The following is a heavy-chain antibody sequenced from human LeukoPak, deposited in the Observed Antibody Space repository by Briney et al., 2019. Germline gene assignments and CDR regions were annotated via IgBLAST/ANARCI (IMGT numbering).Heavy chain of an antibody. D-gene: IGHD1-26*01. Sequence: GGSLRLSCAASGFGVSVNYMSWVRQAPGKGLEWVSVLYASGITKYADSAKGRFTISRDTSDNTLNLQMNDLGAEDSAVYYCAAKGNGYTGIYVFAHWGQGTLVTVSA. J-gene: IGHJ4*02. CDR2: LYASGIT. V-gene: IGHV3-66*01. CDR1: GFGVSVNY. CDR3: AAKGNGYTGIYVFAH.